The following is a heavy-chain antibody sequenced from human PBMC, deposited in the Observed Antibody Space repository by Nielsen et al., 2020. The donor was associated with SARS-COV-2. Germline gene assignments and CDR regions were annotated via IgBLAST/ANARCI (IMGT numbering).Heavy chain of an antibody. CDR2: IYYSGST. J-gene: IGHJ6*02. CDR1: GCSVSSGSYY. Sequence: GSLRLPCTVSGCSVSSGSYYWSWIRQPPGKGLEWIGYIYYSGSTNYNPSLKSRVTISVDTSKNQFSLKLSSVTAADTAVYYCARLYSGYDSVFYYYYGMDVWGQGTTVTVSS. CDR3: ARLYSGYDSVFYYYYGMDV. V-gene: IGHV4-61*01. D-gene: IGHD5-12*01.